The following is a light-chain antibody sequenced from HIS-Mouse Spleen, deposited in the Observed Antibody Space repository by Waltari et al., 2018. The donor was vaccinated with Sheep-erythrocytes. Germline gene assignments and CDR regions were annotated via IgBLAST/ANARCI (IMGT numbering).Light chain of an antibody. J-gene: IGLJ2*01. CDR2: QDT. CDR1: KLGDKY. CDR3: QAWDSSIVV. V-gene: IGLV3-1*01. Sequence: SYVLTQPPSVSVAPGKTARITCSGNKLGDKYACWYQQKPGQSPVLVIYQDTKRPSGIPERFSGSNSGNTATLTISGTQAMDEADYYCQAWDSSIVVFGGGTKLTVL.